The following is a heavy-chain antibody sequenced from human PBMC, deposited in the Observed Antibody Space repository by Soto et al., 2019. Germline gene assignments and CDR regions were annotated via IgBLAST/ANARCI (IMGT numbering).Heavy chain of an antibody. Sequence: GGSLRLSCAASGFPFSGSWMRWVRQAPGKGLEWVAVMNPDGSTKHYVDSVNGRFTISRDNSKNSLFLQMNSLRDEDTGVFFCARDRAYMAVDYWGQGIQVTVSS. CDR2: MNPDGSTK. D-gene: IGHD1-20*01. CDR1: GFPFSGSW. J-gene: IGHJ4*02. V-gene: IGHV3-7*01. CDR3: ARDRAYMAVDY.